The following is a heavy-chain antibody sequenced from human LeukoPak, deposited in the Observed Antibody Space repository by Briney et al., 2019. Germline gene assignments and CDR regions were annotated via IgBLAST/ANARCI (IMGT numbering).Heavy chain of an antibody. V-gene: IGHV3-21*01. Sequence: GGSLRLSCAASGFTFSSYSMNWVRQAPGKGLEWVSSISSSSSYIYYADSVKGRFTISRDNAKNSLYLQMNSLRAEDTAVYYCARGSDYGDYSGAFDIWGQGTMVTVSS. CDR3: ARGSDYGDYSGAFDI. CDR1: GFTFSSYS. CDR2: ISSSSSYI. J-gene: IGHJ3*02. D-gene: IGHD4-17*01.